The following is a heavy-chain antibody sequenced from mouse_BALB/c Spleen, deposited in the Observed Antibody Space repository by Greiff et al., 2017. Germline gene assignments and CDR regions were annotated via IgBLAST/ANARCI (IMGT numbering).Heavy chain of an antibody. D-gene: IGHD1-1*01. CDR2: ISYDGSN. CDR1: GYSITSGYY. CDR3: ARGRGSSYYAMDY. J-gene: IGHJ4*01. Sequence: DVQLQESGPGLVKPSQSLSLTCSVTGYSITSGYYWNWIRQFPGNKLEWMGYISYDGSNNYNPSLKNRISITRDTSKNQFFLKLNSVTTEDTATYYCARGRGSSYYAMDYWGQGTSVTVSS. V-gene: IGHV3-6*02.